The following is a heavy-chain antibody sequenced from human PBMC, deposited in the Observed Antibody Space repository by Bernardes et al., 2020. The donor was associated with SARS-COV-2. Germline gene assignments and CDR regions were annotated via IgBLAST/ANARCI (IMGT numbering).Heavy chain of an antibody. V-gene: IGHV1-3*01. CDR3: VREQWVVKYFDN. CDR1: GYIFPDYR. D-gene: IGHD1-26*01. Sequence: ASVKVSCKASGYIFPDYRIYWVRQAPGQRLECLGWVNGDTGYTEYSQNFQDRVSITRDKSASTVYMELSSLTSEDTAIYYCVREQWVVKYFDNWGQGTLVTVSS. CDR2: VNGDTGYT. J-gene: IGHJ4*02.